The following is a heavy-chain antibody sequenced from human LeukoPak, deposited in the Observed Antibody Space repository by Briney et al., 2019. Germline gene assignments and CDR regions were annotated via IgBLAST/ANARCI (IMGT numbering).Heavy chain of an antibody. Sequence: GGSLRLSCAASGFTFSSYAMSWVRQAPGKGLEWVSAISGSGGSTYYADSVKGRFTISRDNSKNTLYLQMNSLRAEDTAVYYCAKDQYYYGSGSYYPRVYYYYGMDVWGQGTTVTVSS. CDR2: ISGSGGST. J-gene: IGHJ6*02. V-gene: IGHV3-23*01. D-gene: IGHD3-10*01. CDR1: GFTFSSYA. CDR3: AKDQYYYGSGSYYPRVYYYYGMDV.